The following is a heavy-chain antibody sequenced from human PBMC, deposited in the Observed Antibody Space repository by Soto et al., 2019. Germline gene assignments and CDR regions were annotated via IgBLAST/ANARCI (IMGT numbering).Heavy chain of an antibody. CDR2: IYYTGST. D-gene: IGHD7-27*01. CDR1: GGSINNHY. V-gene: IGHV4-59*11. Sequence: QVHLQESGPGLVKPSETLSLTCTVSGGSINNHYWSWIRQPPEKGLEWIGYIYYTGSTNYNPSLNRRVTLSVDTSKNQFSLNLTSLTAADTAIYYCARANWYSEYWGQGTLVTVSS. CDR3: ARANWYSEY. J-gene: IGHJ4*02.